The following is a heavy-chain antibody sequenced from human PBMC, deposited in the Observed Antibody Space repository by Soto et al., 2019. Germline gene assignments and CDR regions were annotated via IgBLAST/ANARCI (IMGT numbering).Heavy chain of an antibody. Sequence: QVHLVQSGAEVKKPGASVKVSCKASGYTFTSYGITWVRQAPGQGLEWMGWISAHNGNTDYAQKLQGRVIVTRDTSTSTAYMELRSLTSDHTAVYYCARGRYVDYLGQGALVTVSS. V-gene: IGHV1-18*01. J-gene: IGHJ4*02. CDR1: GYTFTSYG. CDR2: ISAHNGNT. CDR3: ARGRYVDY. D-gene: IGHD1-1*01.